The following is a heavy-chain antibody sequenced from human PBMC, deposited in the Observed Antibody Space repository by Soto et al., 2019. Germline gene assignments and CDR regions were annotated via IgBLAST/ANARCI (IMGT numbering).Heavy chain of an antibody. CDR3: AKDDSSSWYYFDY. D-gene: IGHD6-13*01. Sequence: GSLRLSCAASGFTFSSYGMHWVRQAPGKGLEWVAVISCDGSNKYYADSVKGRFTISRDNSKNTLYLQMNSLRAEDTAVYYCAKDDSSSWYYFDYWGQGTLVTVSS. CDR2: ISCDGSNK. V-gene: IGHV3-30*18. J-gene: IGHJ4*02. CDR1: GFTFSSYG.